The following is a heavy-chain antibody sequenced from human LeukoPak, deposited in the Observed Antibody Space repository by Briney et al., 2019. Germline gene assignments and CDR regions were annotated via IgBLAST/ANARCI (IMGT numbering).Heavy chain of an antibody. Sequence: GGSLRLSCAASGFTFDDYAMHWVRQAPGKGLEWVSGISWNSGSIGYADSVKGRFTISRDNAKNSLYLQMNSLRAEDTALYYCAKALYYYGSGDGYYYYGMDVWGQGATVTVSS. D-gene: IGHD3-10*01. CDR3: AKALYYYGSGDGYYYYGMDV. CDR1: GFTFDDYA. V-gene: IGHV3-9*01. CDR2: ISWNSGSI. J-gene: IGHJ6*02.